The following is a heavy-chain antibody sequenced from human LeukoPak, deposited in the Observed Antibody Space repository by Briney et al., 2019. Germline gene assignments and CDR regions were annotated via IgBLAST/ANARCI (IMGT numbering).Heavy chain of an antibody. CDR3: AISYDGNFPFDY. CDR2: IWYDGSNK. D-gene: IGHD4-23*01. J-gene: IGHJ4*02. V-gene: IGHV3-33*01. CDR1: GFTFSSYG. Sequence: GGSLRLSCAASGFTFSSYGMHWVRQAPGKGLEWVAVIWYDGSNKYYADSVKGRFTISRDNSKNTLYLQMNSLRAEDTAVYYCAISYDGNFPFDYWGQGTLVTVSS.